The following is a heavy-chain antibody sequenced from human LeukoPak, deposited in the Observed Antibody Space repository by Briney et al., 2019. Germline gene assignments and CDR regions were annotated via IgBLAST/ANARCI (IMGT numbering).Heavy chain of an antibody. D-gene: IGHD3-22*01. CDR1: GYTLTELS. CDR3: ATDRTDYYDSSGYYPLWY. CDR2: VDPEDGET. V-gene: IGHV1-24*01. J-gene: IGHJ4*02. Sequence: ASVKVSCKVSGYTLTELSMHWVRQSPGKGLEWMGGVDPEDGETIYAQKFQGRVTMTEDTSTDTAYMELSSLRSEDTAVYYCATDRTDYYDSSGYYPLWYWGQGTLVTVSS.